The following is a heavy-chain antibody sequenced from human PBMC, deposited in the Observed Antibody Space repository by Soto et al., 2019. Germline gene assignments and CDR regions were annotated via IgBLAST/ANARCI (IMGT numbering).Heavy chain of an antibody. CDR3: AKDFQGSGGSSPNLDY. J-gene: IGHJ4*02. Sequence: QVQLVESGGGVVQPGRSLRLSCVASGFTFSSYGMHWVRQAPGKGLEWVAVISYDGSNKYYADSVKGRFTISRDNSKNTLYLQMNSLRAEDTAVYYCAKDFQGSGGSSPNLDYWGQGTLVTVSS. CDR2: ISYDGSNK. CDR1: GFTFSSYG. V-gene: IGHV3-30*18. D-gene: IGHD6-6*01.